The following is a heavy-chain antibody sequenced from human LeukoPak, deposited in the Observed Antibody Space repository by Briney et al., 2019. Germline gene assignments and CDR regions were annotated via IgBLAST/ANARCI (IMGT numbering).Heavy chain of an antibody. Sequence: ASVKVSCKASGHTFTGYYMHWVRQAPGQGLEWMGWINPNSGGTNYAQKFQGRVTMTRDTSISTAYMELSRLRSDDTAVYYCARLGDILTGYDAFDIWGQGTMVTVSS. V-gene: IGHV1-2*02. CDR1: GHTFTGYY. CDR3: ARLGDILTGYDAFDI. CDR2: INPNSGGT. D-gene: IGHD3-9*01. J-gene: IGHJ3*02.